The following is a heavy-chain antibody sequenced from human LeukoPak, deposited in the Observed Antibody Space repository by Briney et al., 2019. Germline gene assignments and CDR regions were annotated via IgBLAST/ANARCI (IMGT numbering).Heavy chain of an antibody. CDR2: ITREGSAA. CDR1: GFTFSSHS. J-gene: IGHJ4*02. V-gene: IGHV3-7*05. Sequence: AGSLRLSCVVSGFTFSSHSMSWVRQAPGKGLEWVADITREGSAAYYVDSVEGRFSISRDNAKNSLYLQMNSLRAEDTAVYYCAKDWHNGDDPLFDYWGQGTVVTVSS. CDR3: AKDWHNGDDPLFDY. D-gene: IGHD2-8*01.